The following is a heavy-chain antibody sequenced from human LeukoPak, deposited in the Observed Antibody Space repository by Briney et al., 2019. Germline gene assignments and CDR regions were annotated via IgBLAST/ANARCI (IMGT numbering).Heavy chain of an antibody. CDR3: ARQDLEYSSPFRLPNAFDI. CDR2: IYYSGST. J-gene: IGHJ3*02. CDR1: GGSISSSSYY. Sequence: PSETLSLTCTVSGGSISSSSYYWGWIRQPPGKGLEWIGSIYYSGSTYYNPSLKSRVTISVDTSKNQFSLKLSSVTAADTAVYYCARQDLEYSSPFRLPNAFDIWGQGTMVTVSS. V-gene: IGHV4-39*01. D-gene: IGHD6-6*01.